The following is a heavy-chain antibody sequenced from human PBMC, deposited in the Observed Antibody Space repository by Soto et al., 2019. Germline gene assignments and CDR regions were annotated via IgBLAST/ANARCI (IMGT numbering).Heavy chain of an antibody. CDR3: ARDAAIGMSVY. Sequence: QVQLVQSGAEVKKPGASVKVSCKASGYTFTSYGISWVRQAPGQGLEWMGWISAYNGNTKYAQNLQGRVTMTTDTSASTAYMERRSLRADDTAVYYCARDAAIGMSVYRGQGTLVTVSS. V-gene: IGHV1-18*01. CDR1: GYTFTSYG. D-gene: IGHD1-20*01. CDR2: ISAYNGNT. J-gene: IGHJ4*02.